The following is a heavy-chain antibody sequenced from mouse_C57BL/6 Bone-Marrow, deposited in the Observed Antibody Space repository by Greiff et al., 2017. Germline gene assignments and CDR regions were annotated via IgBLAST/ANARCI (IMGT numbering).Heavy chain of an antibody. CDR3: ARDEGLRPWFAY. CDR2: ISDGGSYT. J-gene: IGHJ3*01. D-gene: IGHD2-4*01. CDR1: GFTFSSYA. Sequence: VQLQQSGGGLVKPGGSLKLSCAASGFTFSSYAMSWVRQTPEKRLEWVATISDGGSYTYYPDNVKGRFTISRDNAKNNLYLQMSHLKSEDTAMYYCARDEGLRPWFAYWGQGTLVTVSA. V-gene: IGHV5-4*01.